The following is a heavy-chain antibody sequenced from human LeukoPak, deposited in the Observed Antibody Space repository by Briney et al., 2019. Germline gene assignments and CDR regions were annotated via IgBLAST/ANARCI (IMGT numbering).Heavy chain of an antibody. CDR3: VRDGDTSGYTN. CDR1: GFTFSSYW. CDR2: IKQDGSER. V-gene: IGHV3-7*01. D-gene: IGHD3-22*01. Sequence: PGGSLRLSCAASGFTFSSYWMHWVRQAPGKGLEWVANIKQDGSERHYVDSVKGRFTISRDNAKNSLYLQMNSLRAEDTAVYSCVRDGDTSGYTNWGQGTLVTVSS. J-gene: IGHJ4*02.